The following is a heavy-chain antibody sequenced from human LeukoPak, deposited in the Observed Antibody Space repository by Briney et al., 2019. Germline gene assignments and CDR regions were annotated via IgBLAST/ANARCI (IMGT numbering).Heavy chain of an antibody. V-gene: IGHV3-23*01. CDR3: AKAVLTGQEPY. J-gene: IGHJ4*02. Sequence: GGSLRLSCAASGFTFSSYAMSWVRQAPGKGLEWVSAISGSGGGTYYADSVKGRFTISRDNPRNTLYLQMNSLRAEDTAVYYCAKAVLTGQEPYWGQGTLVTVSS. CDR1: GFTFSSYA. CDR2: ISGSGGGT. D-gene: IGHD1-20*01.